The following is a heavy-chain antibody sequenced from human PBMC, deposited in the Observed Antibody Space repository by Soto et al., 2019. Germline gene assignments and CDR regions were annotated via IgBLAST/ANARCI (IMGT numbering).Heavy chain of an antibody. D-gene: IGHD2-21*02. J-gene: IGHJ5*02. CDR1: GYSFIGYY. V-gene: IGHV1-2*02. CDR2: INPKSGVT. CDR3: ARGDVNWFDP. Sequence: ASVKVSCKASGYSFIGYYMHRVRQAPGQGLEWMGWINPKSGVTNYAQKFQGRVTMTRDTSITTAYMELSSLRSGDTAVYYCARGDVNWFDPWGQGTLVTVSS.